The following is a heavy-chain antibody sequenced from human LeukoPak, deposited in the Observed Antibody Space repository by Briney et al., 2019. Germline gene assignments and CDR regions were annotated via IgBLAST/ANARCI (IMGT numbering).Heavy chain of an antibody. J-gene: IGHJ4*02. V-gene: IGHV3-64*01. Sequence: GGSLRLSCAASGSTFSSYAMHWVRQAPGKGLEYVSAISSNGGSTYYANSVKGRFTISRDNSKNTLYLQMGSLRAEDMAVYYCARGLQLRYFDYWGQGTLVTVSS. CDR3: ARGLQLRYFDY. D-gene: IGHD5-18*01. CDR1: GSTFSSYA. CDR2: ISSNGGST.